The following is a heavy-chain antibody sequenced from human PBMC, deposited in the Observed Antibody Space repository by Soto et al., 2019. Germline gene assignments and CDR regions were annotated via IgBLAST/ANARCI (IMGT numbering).Heavy chain of an antibody. Sequence: QVQLVQSGDEVKKPGASVKVSCKASGYTFLSHGIIWVRQAPGQGLEWMGWVSGMTGKTNYAQKLQGRVTLTTDTSTSTADMELRSLRSDDTAVYYCARLSSSVVVVPDYGMDVWGQGTTVTV. CDR3: ARLSSSVVVVPDYGMDV. V-gene: IGHV1-18*04. CDR1: GYTFLSHG. J-gene: IGHJ6*02. D-gene: IGHD2-15*01. CDR2: VSGMTGKT.